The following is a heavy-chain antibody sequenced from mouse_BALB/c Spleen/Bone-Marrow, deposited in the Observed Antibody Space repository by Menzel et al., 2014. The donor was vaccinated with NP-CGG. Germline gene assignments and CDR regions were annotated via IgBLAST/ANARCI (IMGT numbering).Heavy chain of an antibody. V-gene: IGHV1S34*01. J-gene: IGHJ4*01. CDR3: ARGGTMISTDAMDY. CDR1: GYSFTGYY. CDR2: ISCYNGAT. D-gene: IGHD2-4*01. Sequence: LVKTGASVKISCKASGYSFTGYYMHWVKQSHGKSLEWIGYISCYNGATRYNQKFKGKATFTVDTSPSTAHMQFNSLTSEDSAVYFCARGGTMISTDAMDYWGQGTSVTVSS.